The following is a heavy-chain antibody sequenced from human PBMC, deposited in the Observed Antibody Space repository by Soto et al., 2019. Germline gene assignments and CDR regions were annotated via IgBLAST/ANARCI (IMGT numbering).Heavy chain of an antibody. CDR1: GGPFSGCY. J-gene: IGHJ4*02. V-gene: IGHV4-59*01. CDR3: ARRSHGFLIVYLFDL. CDR2: IYHIEST. Sequence: SENLSLTCTVSGGPFSGCYWNWIPQPPDKGLEWIGYIYHIESTNYNPSLKSLVTMSIDTTKHQFSLQLNSMTAADTAVYGFARRSHGFLIVYLFDLSRQVDLITITS. D-gene: IGHD3-9*01.